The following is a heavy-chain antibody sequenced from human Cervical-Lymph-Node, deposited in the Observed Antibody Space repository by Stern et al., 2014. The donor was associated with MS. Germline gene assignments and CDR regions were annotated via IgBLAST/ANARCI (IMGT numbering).Heavy chain of an antibody. CDR3: ARSDYGDWDS. CDR2: MNPSSGHA. CDR1: GYTFTHYD. Sequence: QVQLVESGAEVRKPGASVKVSCKASGYTFTHYDIHWVRQATGQGLEWMGWMNPSSGHAAYAQNFQGRVTMTRDTSISTAYMELSSLRSEDTALYYCARSDYGDWDSWGQGTLVTVSS. D-gene: IGHD4-17*01. V-gene: IGHV1-8*01. J-gene: IGHJ4*02.